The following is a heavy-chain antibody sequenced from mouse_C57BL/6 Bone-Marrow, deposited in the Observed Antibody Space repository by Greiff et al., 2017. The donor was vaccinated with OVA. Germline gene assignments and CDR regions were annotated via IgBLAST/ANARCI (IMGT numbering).Heavy chain of an antibody. CDR1: GYTFTNYW. J-gene: IGHJ4*01. Sequence: VQLQQSGAELVRPGTSVKMSCKASGYTFTNYWIGWAKQRPGHGLEWIGDIYPGGGYTNYNEKFKGKATLTADKSSSTAYMQFSSLTSEDSAIYYCARYPSYYYCSSYAMDYWGQGTSVTVSS. CDR3: ARYPSYYYCSSYAMDY. CDR2: IYPGGGYT. V-gene: IGHV1-63*01. D-gene: IGHD1-1*01.